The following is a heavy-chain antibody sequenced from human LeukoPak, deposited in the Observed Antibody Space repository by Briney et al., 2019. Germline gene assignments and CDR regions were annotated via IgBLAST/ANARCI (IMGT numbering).Heavy chain of an antibody. CDR1: GFTFSSYG. J-gene: IGHJ4*02. V-gene: IGHV3-30*18. Sequence: GRSLRLSCAASGFTFSSYGMHWVRQAPGKGLEWVAVISYDGSNKYYADSVKGRFTISRDNSKNTLCLQMNSLRAEDTAVYYCAKGIVVRLDYWGQGTLVTVSS. D-gene: IGHD1-26*01. CDR2: ISYDGSNK. CDR3: AKGIVVRLDY.